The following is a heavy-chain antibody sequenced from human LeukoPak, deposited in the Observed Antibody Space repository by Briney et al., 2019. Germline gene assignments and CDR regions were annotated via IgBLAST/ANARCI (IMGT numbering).Heavy chain of an antibody. J-gene: IGHJ4*02. D-gene: IGHD1-1*01. CDR1: GGSFSGYY. CDR3: ARSNETIDY. CDR2: INHSGST. V-gene: IGHV4-34*01. Sequence: SETLSLTCAVYGGSFSGYYWNWIRQPPGKGLEWIGEINHSGSTNYNPSLKSRVTISVDTSKNQFFLKLSSVTAADTAVYYCARSNETIDYWGQGTLVTVSS.